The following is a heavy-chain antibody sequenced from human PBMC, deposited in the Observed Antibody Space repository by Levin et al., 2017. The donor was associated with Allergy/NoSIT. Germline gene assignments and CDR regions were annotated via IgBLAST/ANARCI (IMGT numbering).Heavy chain of an antibody. D-gene: IGHD3-10*01. V-gene: IGHV4-59*01. J-gene: IGHJ5*02. CDR1: GASISSYQ. Sequence: PSETLSLTCTVSGASISSYQWTWVRQPPGKGLEWIGYMYYSGTTDYNPALKSRVTILQDKPKNQFSLRLSAVTAADTAVYYCARVFARDRGPWFDPWGQGTLVTVSS. CDR3: ARVFARDRGPWFDP. CDR2: MYYSGTT.